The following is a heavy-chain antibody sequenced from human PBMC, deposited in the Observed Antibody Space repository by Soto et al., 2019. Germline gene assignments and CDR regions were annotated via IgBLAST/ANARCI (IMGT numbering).Heavy chain of an antibody. J-gene: IGHJ1*01. Sequence: PSETLSLTCTVSGGSISSYYRSWIRQPPGKGLEWIGYIYYSGSTNYNPSLKSRVTISRDNAKNSLYLQMNSLRAEDTALYYCAKDMGSWRNEYFQHWGQGTLVTVSS. CDR1: GGSISSYY. D-gene: IGHD3-10*01. CDR3: AKDMGSWRNEYFQH. V-gene: IGHV4-59*01. CDR2: IYYSGST.